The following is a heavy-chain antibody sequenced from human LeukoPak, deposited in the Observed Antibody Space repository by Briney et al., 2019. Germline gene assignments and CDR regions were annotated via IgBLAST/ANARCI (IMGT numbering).Heavy chain of an antibody. CDR3: ASMYSSGWPFDY. V-gene: IGHV1-46*01. J-gene: IGHJ4*02. CDR1: GYTFTSYY. CDR2: INPSGGST. D-gene: IGHD6-19*01. Sequence: VASVKVSCKASGYTFTSYYMHWVRQAPGQGLEWMGIINPSGGSTSYAQKFQGRVTMTRDTSASTVYMELSSLRSEDTAVYYWASMYSSGWPFDYWGQGTLVTVSS.